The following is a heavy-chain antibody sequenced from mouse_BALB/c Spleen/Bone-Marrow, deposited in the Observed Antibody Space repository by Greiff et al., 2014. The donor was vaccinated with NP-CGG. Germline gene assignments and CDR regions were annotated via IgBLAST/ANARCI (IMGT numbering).Heavy chain of an antibody. Sequence: QLQESGPELMKPGASVKISCKASGYLFTSYYMHWVKQSHGESLEWIGYFDPFNGGTSYNQKFKGEATLTVDKSSSTAYMHLSSLTSEDSAVYFCARSYDGYPYAMNYWGQGTSVSVSS. CDR2: FDPFNGGT. CDR3: ARSYDGYPYAMNY. J-gene: IGHJ4*01. V-gene: IGHV1S135*01. D-gene: IGHD2-3*01. CDR1: GYLFTSYY.